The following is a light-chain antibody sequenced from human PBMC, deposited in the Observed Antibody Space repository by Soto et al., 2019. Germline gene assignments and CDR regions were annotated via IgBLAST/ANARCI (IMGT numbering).Light chain of an antibody. CDR3: SSYSSTDSLIV. CDR1: SSDVGTYNY. CDR2: EVS. V-gene: IGLV2-14*01. Sequence: SALTQPASVSGSPGQSITISCTGTSSDVGTYNYVSWYQHHPGKAPKLIIYEVSNRPSGVSNRFSGSKSGSTASLTISGLQPEDEADYYCSSYSSTDSLIVFGGGTQLTVL. J-gene: IGLJ2*01.